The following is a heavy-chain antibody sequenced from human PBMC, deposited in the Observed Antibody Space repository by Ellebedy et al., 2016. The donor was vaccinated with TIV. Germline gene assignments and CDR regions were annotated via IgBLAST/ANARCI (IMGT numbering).Heavy chain of an antibody. Sequence: GESLKISCAASGFSFTSYGMHWVRQAPGGGLEWVALISYDGDNRYYAESVKGRFTISRDTSNSTLYLQMNSLRPDDTAVYYCAKDRDITYFYYYHSWGQGTLVTVSS. CDR1: GFSFTSYG. J-gene: IGHJ4*02. V-gene: IGHV3-30*18. D-gene: IGHD2/OR15-2a*01. CDR2: ISYDGDNR. CDR3: AKDRDITYFYYYHS.